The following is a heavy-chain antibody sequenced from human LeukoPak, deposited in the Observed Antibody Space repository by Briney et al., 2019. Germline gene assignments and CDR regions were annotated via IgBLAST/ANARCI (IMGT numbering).Heavy chain of an antibody. Sequence: ASVNVSCKASGDTFSNYAISWVRQAPGQGLEWMGWISAYNGNTNYAQKLQGRVTMTTDTSTSTAYMELRSLRSDDTAVYYCARIRRDYYDSSGYYGSSSGNDYWGQGTLVTVSS. V-gene: IGHV1-18*01. CDR2: ISAYNGNT. CDR1: GDTFSNYA. J-gene: IGHJ4*02. D-gene: IGHD3-22*01. CDR3: ARIRRDYYDSSGYYGSSSGNDY.